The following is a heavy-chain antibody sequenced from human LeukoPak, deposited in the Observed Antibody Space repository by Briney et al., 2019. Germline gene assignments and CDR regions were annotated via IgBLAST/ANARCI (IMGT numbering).Heavy chain of an antibody. Sequence: PGGSLRLSCEASGFTFTTYSMTWVRQAPGKGLEWVSIISSGSSAIFSADALKGRFTISRDNAKNSLYLQMNSLRAEDTAVYYCARVLDYGDYAGSFDPWGQGTLVTVSS. V-gene: IGHV3-21*01. CDR3: ARVLDYGDYAGSFDP. CDR1: GFTFTTYS. J-gene: IGHJ5*02. D-gene: IGHD4-17*01. CDR2: ISSGSSAI.